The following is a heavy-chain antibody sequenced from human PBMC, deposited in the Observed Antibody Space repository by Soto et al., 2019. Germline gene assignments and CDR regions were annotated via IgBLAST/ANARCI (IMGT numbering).Heavy chain of an antibody. V-gene: IGHV1-24*01. J-gene: IGHJ4*02. Sequence: ASVRVSCKVSGYTLTELSMHWVRQAPGKGLEWMGGFDPEDGETIYAQKFQGRVTMTEDTSTDTAYMELSSLRSEDTAVYYCATTLAVAAPFDYWGQGTLVTVSS. CDR3: ATTLAVAAPFDY. D-gene: IGHD6-19*01. CDR2: FDPEDGET. CDR1: GYTLTELS.